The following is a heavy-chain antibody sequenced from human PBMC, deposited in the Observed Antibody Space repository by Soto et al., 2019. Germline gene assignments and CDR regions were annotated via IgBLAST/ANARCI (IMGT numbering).Heavy chain of an antibody. CDR3: ARDQTSGASGHHWFDR. D-gene: IGHD3-10*01. CDR1: GGSISSGIYY. J-gene: IGHJ5*02. CDR2: IYYSGST. Sequence: TLSLTCTVSGGSISSGIYYWSWIRQNPGKGLEWIGHIYYSGSTYYNPSLKSRVSISVDTSKNEFSLRLSSVTAADTAVYYCARDQTSGASGHHWFDRWGQGTLVTVSS. V-gene: IGHV4-30-4*08.